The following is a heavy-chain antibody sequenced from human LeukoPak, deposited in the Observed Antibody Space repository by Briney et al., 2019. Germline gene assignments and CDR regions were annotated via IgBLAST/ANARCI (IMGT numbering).Heavy chain of an antibody. V-gene: IGHV3-48*03. J-gene: IGHJ4*02. CDR1: GFTFSSYE. Sequence: PGGSLRLSCAASGFTFSSYEMNWVRQAPGKGLEWVAYISSSGTIYYADSVKGRFTISRDNSKNTLYLQMNSLRAEDTAVYYCARAAARVRTFDYWGQGTLVTVSS. CDR2: ISSSGTI. CDR3: ARAAARVRTFDY. D-gene: IGHD1-1*01.